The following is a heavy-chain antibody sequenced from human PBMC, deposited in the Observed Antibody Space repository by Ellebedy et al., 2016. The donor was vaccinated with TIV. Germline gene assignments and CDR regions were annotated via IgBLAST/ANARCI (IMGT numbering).Heavy chain of an antibody. J-gene: IGHJ5*02. CDR1: GFTFRSHE. CDR2: ISGSASVT. D-gene: IGHD3-16*01. V-gene: IGHV3-48*03. Sequence: GESLKTSCAASGFTFRSHEMTWVRQAPGKGLEGVSYISGSASVTAYADSVKGRFTISRDNARTSLYLQMNSLRVDDTAMYYCARSYGARTSGPWGQGTLVTVSS. CDR3: ARSYGARTSGP.